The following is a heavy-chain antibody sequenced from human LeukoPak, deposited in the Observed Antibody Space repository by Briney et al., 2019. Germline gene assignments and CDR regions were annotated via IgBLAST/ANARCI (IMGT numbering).Heavy chain of an antibody. V-gene: IGHV3-30-3*01. D-gene: IGHD3-22*01. CDR2: ISYDGSNK. CDR1: GFTLSSYA. Sequence: QPGRSLRLSCAASGFTLSSYAMHWVRQAPGKGLEWVAVISYDGSNKYYADSVKGRFTISRDNSKNTLYLQMNSLRAEDTAVYYCARVRRITMIVVVSPPGWGVFDYWGQGTLVTVSS. CDR3: ARVRRITMIVVVSPPGWGVFDY. J-gene: IGHJ4*02.